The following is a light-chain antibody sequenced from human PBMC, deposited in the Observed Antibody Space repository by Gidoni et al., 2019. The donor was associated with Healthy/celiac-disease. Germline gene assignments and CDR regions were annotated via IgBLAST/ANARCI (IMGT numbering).Light chain of an antibody. CDR1: QSVSSSY. CDR2: GAS. V-gene: IGKV3-20*01. J-gene: IGKJ5*01. Sequence: VLPQSPGPLSLSPGARAPLSCRASQSVSSSYLAWYQQKPGQAPRLLIYGASSRATGIPERFSGSGSGTDFTLTISRLEPEDFAVYYCQQYGSLGITFGQXTRLEIK. CDR3: QQYGSLGIT.